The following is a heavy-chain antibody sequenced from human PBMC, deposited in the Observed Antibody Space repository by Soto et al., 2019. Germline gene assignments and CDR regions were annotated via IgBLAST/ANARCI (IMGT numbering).Heavy chain of an antibody. CDR1: GYTFTSYD. Sequence: QVQLVQSGAEVRKPGASVKVSCEASGYTFTSYDIYWVRQATGQGLEWMGWMNPNTGNSGYAQKFQGRVTMTSDTSISTAHMELSSLRSEDTAVYYCARRAETNGWNGFGADKYYFDFRGQGTLVTVSS. V-gene: IGHV1-8*01. D-gene: IGHD1-1*01. CDR2: MNPNTGNS. CDR3: ARRAETNGWNGFGADKYYFDF. J-gene: IGHJ4*02.